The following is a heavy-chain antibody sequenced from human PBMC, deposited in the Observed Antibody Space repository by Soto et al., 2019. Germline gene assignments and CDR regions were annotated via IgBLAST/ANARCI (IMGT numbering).Heavy chain of an antibody. CDR2: IFSNDEK. V-gene: IGHV2-26*01. J-gene: IGHJ5*02. Sequence: QVTLKESGPVLVKPTETLTLTCTVSGFSLSNARMGVSWIRQPPGKALEWLAHIFSNDEKSYSTSLKSRLTIYKDTSKSQVVLTMTNMXPVXXXXXXCARSTGSSSWYWFDPWGQGTLVTISS. CDR1: GFSLSNARMG. CDR3: ARSTGSSSWYWFDP. D-gene: IGHD6-13*01.